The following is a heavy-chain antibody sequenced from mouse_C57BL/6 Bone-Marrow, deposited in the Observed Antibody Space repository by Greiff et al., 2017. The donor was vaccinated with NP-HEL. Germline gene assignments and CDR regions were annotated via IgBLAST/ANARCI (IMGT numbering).Heavy chain of an antibody. D-gene: IGHD2-10*02. Sequence: EVQRVESGPGLVKPSQSLSLTCSVTGYSITRGYYWNWIRQFPGNKLEWMGYISYDGSNNYNPSLKNRISITRDTSKNQFFLKLNSVTTENTATYYCANKGPSYWYFDVWGTGTTVTVSS. V-gene: IGHV3-6*01. CDR2: ISYDGSN. CDR1: GYSITRGYY. J-gene: IGHJ1*03. CDR3: ANKGPSYWYFDV.